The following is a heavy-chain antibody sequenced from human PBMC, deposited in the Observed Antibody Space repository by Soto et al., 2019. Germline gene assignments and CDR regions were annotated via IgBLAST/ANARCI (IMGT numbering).Heavy chain of an antibody. CDR1: GDTFTSYY. J-gene: IGHJ4*02. CDR3: ARDENEIWTSYDFWSGYYNLDY. CDR2: INPSGGST. Sequence: ASVKVSCKASGDTFTSYYMHWVRQAPGQGLEWMGIINPSGGSTSYAQKFQGRVTMTRDTSTSTVYMELSSLRSEDTAVYYCARDENEIWTSYDFWSGYYNLDYWGQGTLVTVSS. V-gene: IGHV1-46*03. D-gene: IGHD3-3*01.